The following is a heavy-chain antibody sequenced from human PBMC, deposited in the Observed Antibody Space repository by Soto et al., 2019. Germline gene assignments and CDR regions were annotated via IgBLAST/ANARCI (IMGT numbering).Heavy chain of an antibody. Sequence: EVQLVESGGGSVQPGRSLTLSCAASGFTFDGYAMHWVRQAPGKGLEWVSGLSWNSGGVDYADSVKGRFTISRDNAKNSLYLQMNSLRPDDTAVYYCAKLRYTSSSGNFYYWGRGTLVTVSS. CDR1: GFTFDGYA. D-gene: IGHD6-25*01. CDR2: LSWNSGGV. J-gene: IGHJ4*02. CDR3: AKLRYTSSSGNFYY. V-gene: IGHV3-9*01.